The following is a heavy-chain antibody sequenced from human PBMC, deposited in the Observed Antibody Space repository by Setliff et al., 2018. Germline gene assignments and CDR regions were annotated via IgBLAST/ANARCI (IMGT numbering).Heavy chain of an antibody. J-gene: IGHJ3*01. CDR1: ANIFRSYG. CDR3: AISSLSICRGGNCPNAFDV. D-gene: IGHD2-15*01. Sequence: ASVKVSCKTSANIFRSYGLSWVRQAPGQGHDWMGWISTYNSHTNYAPKLQGRLTMTTDASTSTAYMELRNLRFDDTAVYYCAISSLSICRGGNCPNAFDVWGQGTMVTVSS. CDR2: ISTYNSHT. V-gene: IGHV1-18*01.